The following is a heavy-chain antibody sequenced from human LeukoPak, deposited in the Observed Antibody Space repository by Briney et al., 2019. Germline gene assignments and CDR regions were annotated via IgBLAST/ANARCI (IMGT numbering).Heavy chain of an antibody. CDR3: AKDYYDSSGYYLDY. J-gene: IGHJ4*02. D-gene: IGHD3-22*01. Sequence: GGSLRLSYAASGFTFSDYYMSWIRQAPGKGLEWVSYISSSGSTIYYADSVKGRFTISRDNAKNSLYLQMNSLRAEDTAVYYCAKDYYDSSGYYLDYWGQGTLVTVSS. V-gene: IGHV3-11*04. CDR1: GFTFSDYY. CDR2: ISSSGSTI.